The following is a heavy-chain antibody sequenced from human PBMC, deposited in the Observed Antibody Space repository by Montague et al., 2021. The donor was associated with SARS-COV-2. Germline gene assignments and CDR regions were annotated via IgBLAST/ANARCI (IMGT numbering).Heavy chain of an antibody. CDR3: ARVKRGYYYGLGVSAHFDY. J-gene: IGHJ4*02. CDR1: RGRSSSHY. Sequence: SETLSLTCSGLRGRSSSHYWCWIRQPPGKGLGWIWNNYYSASTDYNPSLKSRVTISVDTSKNQFSLKLSSVTAADTAVYYCARVKRGYYYGLGVSAHFDYWGKGTLVTV. D-gene: IGHD3-10*01. CDR2: NYYSAST. V-gene: IGHV4-59*11.